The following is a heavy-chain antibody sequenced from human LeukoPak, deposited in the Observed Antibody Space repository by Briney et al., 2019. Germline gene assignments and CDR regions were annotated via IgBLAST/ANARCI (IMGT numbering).Heavy chain of an antibody. CDR2: IKQDGSEM. D-gene: IGHD3-22*01. J-gene: IGHJ3*02. Sequence: GGSLRLSCAASGFTFSSYWMSWVRQAPGKGLEWVANIKQDGSEMYYVDSVKGRFTISRDNTKNSLFLHMSSLRVEDTAVYFCASSYFDNSLHAYDIWGQGTMVTVSS. V-gene: IGHV3-7*01. CDR1: GFTFSSYW. CDR3: ASSYFDNSLHAYDI.